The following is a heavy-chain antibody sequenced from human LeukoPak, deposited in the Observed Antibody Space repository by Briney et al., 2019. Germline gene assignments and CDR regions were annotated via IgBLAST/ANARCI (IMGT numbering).Heavy chain of an antibody. D-gene: IGHD5-18*01. CDR2: MNPNSGNT. CDR1: GYTFTSYD. CDR3: ARASTHPWIQLWSPTYNWFDS. V-gene: IGHV1-8*03. Sequence: GASVKVSCKASGYTFTSYDINWVRQATGQGLEWMGWMNPNSGNTGYAQKFQGRVTITRNTSISTAYMELSSLRSEDTAVYYCARASTHPWIQLWSPTYNWFDSWGQGTLVTVSS. J-gene: IGHJ5*01.